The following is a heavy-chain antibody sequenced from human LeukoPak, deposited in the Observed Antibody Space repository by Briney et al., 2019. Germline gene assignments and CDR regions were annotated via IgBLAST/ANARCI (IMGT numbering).Heavy chain of an antibody. Sequence: PSETLSLTCAVYGGSFSGYYWSWIRQPPGKGLEWIGEINHSGSTNYNPSLKSRVTLSVDTSKNQFSLKLSSVTAADTAVYYCARGRYSSGWYTGVNYWGQGTLVTVSS. D-gene: IGHD6-19*01. CDR2: INHSGST. V-gene: IGHV4-34*01. J-gene: IGHJ4*02. CDR1: GGSFSGYY. CDR3: ARGRYSSGWYTGVNY.